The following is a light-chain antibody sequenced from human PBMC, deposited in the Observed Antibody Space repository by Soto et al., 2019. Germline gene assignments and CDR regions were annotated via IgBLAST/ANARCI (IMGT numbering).Light chain of an antibody. CDR3: SSYAGSNNFV. CDR2: EVT. V-gene: IGLV2-8*01. Sequence: SALTQTPSASGSPGQSVTISCSGSNSDVGGYNYVSWYQQHPGKAPKLMISEVTKRPSGVPDRFSGSKSGNTASLTVSGLQAEDEADYSCSSYAGSNNFVFRTGTKVTVL. J-gene: IGLJ1*01. CDR1: NSDVGGYNY.